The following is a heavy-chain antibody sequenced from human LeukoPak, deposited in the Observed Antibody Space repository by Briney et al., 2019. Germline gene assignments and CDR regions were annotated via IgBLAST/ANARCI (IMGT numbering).Heavy chain of an antibody. J-gene: IGHJ6*02. CDR1: GGSFSGYY. Sequence: SETLSLTCAVYGGSFSGYYWSWIRQPPGKELEWIGEINHSGSTNYNPSLKSRVTISVDTSKNQFSLKLSSVTAADTAVYYCARGPSGGWREFYYYYGMDVWGQGTTVTVSS. D-gene: IGHD6-19*01. CDR3: ARGPSGGWREFYYYYGMDV. V-gene: IGHV4-34*01. CDR2: INHSGST.